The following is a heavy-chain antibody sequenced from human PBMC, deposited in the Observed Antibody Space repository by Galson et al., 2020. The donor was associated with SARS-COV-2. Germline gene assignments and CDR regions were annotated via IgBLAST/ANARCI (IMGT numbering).Heavy chain of an antibody. CDR3: ARPDGSTDALDV. V-gene: IGHV7-4-1*01. Sequence: AALKVACKGSGNTISRNDMNWVRQAPGQGLEWMGWINTKTGNPTYDQGFTGRFVFSLDTSVSTAYLQIWGLKAEDTAVYYCARPDGSTDALDVWGQGTLITVSS. J-gene: IGHJ3*01. CDR2: INTKTGNP. D-gene: IGHD1-26*01. CDR1: GNTISRND.